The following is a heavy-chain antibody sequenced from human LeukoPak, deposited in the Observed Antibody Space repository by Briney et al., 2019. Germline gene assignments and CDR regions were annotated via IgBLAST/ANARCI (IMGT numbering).Heavy chain of an antibody. CDR1: GGTFSSYA. CDR3: ARGIITGTRNGAFDI. V-gene: IGHV1-69*05. CDR2: IIPIFGTA. J-gene: IGHJ3*02. D-gene: IGHD1-20*01. Sequence: SVKVSCKASGGTFSSYAISWVRQAPGQGLEWMGGIIPIFGTANYAQKFQGRVTITTDESTSAAYMELSSLRSEDTAVYYCARGIITGTRNGAFDIWGQGTMVTVSS.